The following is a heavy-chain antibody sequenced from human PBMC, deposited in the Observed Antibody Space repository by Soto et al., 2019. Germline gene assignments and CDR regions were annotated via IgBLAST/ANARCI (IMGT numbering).Heavy chain of an antibody. J-gene: IGHJ4*02. V-gene: IGHV3-23*01. CDR1: GFSFSNSA. D-gene: IGHD3-9*01. CDR2: ISGGGAIK. Sequence: EVQLLESGGGLVQPGGSLRLSCAVSGFSFSNSAMTWVRQAPGKGLEWVSGISGGGAIKYNTDSVKGRFAISRDTSKNVVYLQMRSLTAEDTAVYYCAKVPQWVLRYHDWFFDYWGQGTLVTVSS. CDR3: AKVPQWVLRYHDWFFDY.